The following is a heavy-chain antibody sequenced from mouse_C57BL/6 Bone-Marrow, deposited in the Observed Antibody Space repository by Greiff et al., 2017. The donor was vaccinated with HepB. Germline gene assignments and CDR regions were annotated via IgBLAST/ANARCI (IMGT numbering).Heavy chain of an antibody. J-gene: IGHJ3*01. CDR1: GYTFTDYY. CDR2: IYPGSGNT. Sequence: QVHVKQSGAELVRPGASVKLSCKASGYTFTDYYINWVKQRPGQGLEWIARIYPGSGNTYYNEKFKGKATLTAEKSSSTAYMQLSSLTSEDSAVYFCARSTGGDWFAYWGQGTLVTVSA. V-gene: IGHV1-76*01. CDR3: ARSTGGDWFAY.